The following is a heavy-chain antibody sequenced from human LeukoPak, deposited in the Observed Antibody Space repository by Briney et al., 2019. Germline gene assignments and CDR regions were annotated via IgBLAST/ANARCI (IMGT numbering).Heavy chain of an antibody. CDR3: ARETTVVTPGRSDVFDI. J-gene: IGHJ3*02. D-gene: IGHD4-23*01. Sequence: SETLSLTCTVSGGSISSHYWNWFRHPPGKGLEWIGNIYYSGSTNYNPSLKSRVTISVDTSKNQFSLKLSSVTAADTAVYYCARETTVVTPGRSDVFDIWGQGTMVTVSS. CDR2: IYYSGST. V-gene: IGHV4-59*11. CDR1: GGSISSHY.